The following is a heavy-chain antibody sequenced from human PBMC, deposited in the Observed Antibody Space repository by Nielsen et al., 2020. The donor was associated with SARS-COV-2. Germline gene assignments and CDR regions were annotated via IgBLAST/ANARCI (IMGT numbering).Heavy chain of an antibody. CDR3: ARFTLTTVVTRDY. V-gene: IGHV1-2*02. J-gene: IGHJ4*02. D-gene: IGHD4-23*01. CDR2: INPNSGGT. Sequence: ASVKVSCKASGYTFTGYYMHWVRQAPGQGLEWMGWINPNSGGTNYAQKFQGRVTMTRNTSISTAYMELNSLRSEDTAVYYCARFTLTTVVTRDYWGQGTLVTVSS. CDR1: GYTFTGYY.